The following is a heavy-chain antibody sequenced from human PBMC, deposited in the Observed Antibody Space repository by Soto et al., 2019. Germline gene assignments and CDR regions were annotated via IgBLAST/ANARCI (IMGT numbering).Heavy chain of an antibody. CDR2: ISGSGGST. Sequence: EVQLLESGGGLVQPGGSLRLSCAASGFTFSSYAMSWVRQAPGKGLEWVSAISGSGGSTYYADSVKGRFTISRDNSKNTLYLQMNSLRAEDTAVYYCAKVLRLLDSSSSWRYYYYGMDVWGQGTTVTVSS. CDR1: GFTFSSYA. J-gene: IGHJ6*02. D-gene: IGHD6-6*01. CDR3: AKVLRLLDSSSSWRYYYYGMDV. V-gene: IGHV3-23*01.